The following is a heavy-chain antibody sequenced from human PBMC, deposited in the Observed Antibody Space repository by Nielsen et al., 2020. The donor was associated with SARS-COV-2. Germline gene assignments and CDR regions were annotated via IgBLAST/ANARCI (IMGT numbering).Heavy chain of an antibody. V-gene: IGHV5-51*01. CDR1: GYSFSNYW. J-gene: IGHJ6*02. CDR3: ARHAVHEYAMDV. Sequence: GESLKISCKGSGYSFSNYWIGWVRQMPGKGLEWMGIIYPGDSHTRYSPSFQGQVTISADKSTSTAYLQWSSLKASDSAMYYCARHAVHEYAMDVWGQGTTVTVSS. CDR2: IYPGDSHT.